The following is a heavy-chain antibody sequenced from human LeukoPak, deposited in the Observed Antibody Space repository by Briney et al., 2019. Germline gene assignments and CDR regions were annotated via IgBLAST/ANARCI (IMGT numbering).Heavy chain of an antibody. CDR1: GDSVSSTSVA. D-gene: IGHD2-21*02. J-gene: IGHJ4*02. Sequence: SQTLSLTCAISGDSVSSTSVAWNWIRQSPSRGLEWLGRSYYNSKWHNDYAVSVKSRIAVKADTSKNQFSLQLSSVTPEDTALYYCARGFGDHGLDYWGQGALVTVSS. CDR3: ARGFGDHGLDY. V-gene: IGHV6-1*01. CDR2: SYYNSKWHN.